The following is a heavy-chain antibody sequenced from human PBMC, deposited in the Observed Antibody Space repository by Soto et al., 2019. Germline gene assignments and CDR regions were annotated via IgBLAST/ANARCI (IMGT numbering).Heavy chain of an antibody. CDR2: IYYSGST. J-gene: IGHJ6*02. D-gene: IGHD3-16*01. V-gene: IGHV4-59*01. CDR3: ARVGDLYYYGMDV. CDR1: GGSISSYY. Sequence: SETLSLTCTVSGGSISSYYWSWIRQPPGKGLEWIGYIYYSGSTNYNPSLKSRVTISVDTSKNQFSLKLSSVTAADTAVYYCARVGDLYYYGMDVWGQGTTVTVSS.